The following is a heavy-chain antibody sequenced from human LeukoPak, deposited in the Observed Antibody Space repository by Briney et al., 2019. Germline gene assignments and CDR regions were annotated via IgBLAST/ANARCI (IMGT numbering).Heavy chain of an antibody. V-gene: IGHV3-74*01. J-gene: IGHJ4*02. D-gene: IGHD1-26*01. CDR1: GFTLSSYW. CDR3: ANQGERVN. CDR2: INNDGVST. Sequence: GGSLRLSCATSGFTLSSYWMHWVRHVPGKGLEWLSRINNDGVSTSYADSVKGRFTISRDNAKNTLYLQMNSLRAEDTAVYYCANQGERVNWGQGTLVTVSS.